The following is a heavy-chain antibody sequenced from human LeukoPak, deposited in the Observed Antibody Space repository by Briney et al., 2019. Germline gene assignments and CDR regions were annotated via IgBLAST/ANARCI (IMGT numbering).Heavy chain of an antibody. J-gene: IGHJ6*03. CDR2: IYYSGRT. CDR3: AREREWIQLPAMRSYYYMDV. D-gene: IGHD5-18*01. Sequence: PSETLSLTCTVSGGSISSSSYYWGWIRQPPGKGLECIGSIYYSGRTYYNPSLKSRVTISVDTSKNQFSLKLSSVSAADTAVYYCAREREWIQLPAMRSYYYMDVWGRGTTVTVSS. V-gene: IGHV4-39*07. CDR1: GGSISSSSYY.